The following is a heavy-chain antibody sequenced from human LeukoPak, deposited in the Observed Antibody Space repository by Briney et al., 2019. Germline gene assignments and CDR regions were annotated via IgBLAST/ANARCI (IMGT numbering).Heavy chain of an antibody. J-gene: IGHJ5*02. CDR1: GFTFSSYA. CDR2: VSRSGDSA. CDR3: AKQFVSTSNYFDP. D-gene: IGHD3-10*01. V-gene: IGHV3-23*01. Sequence: PGGSLRLSCSASGFTFSSYAMAWVRQAPGKRLEWVSLVSRSGDSAFYTDSVKGRFTVSRDNSKNTMYLQMNSLRAEDTALYYCAKQFVSTSNYFDPWGQGTLVTVSS.